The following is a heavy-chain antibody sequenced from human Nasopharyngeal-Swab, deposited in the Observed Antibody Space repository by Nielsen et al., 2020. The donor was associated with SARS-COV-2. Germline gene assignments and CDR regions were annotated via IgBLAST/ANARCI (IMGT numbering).Heavy chain of an antibody. J-gene: IGHJ4*02. CDR1: GYSFTSYW. Sequence: GSLRLSCKGSGYSFTSYWNGWVRQMPGKGLEWMGIIYPGDSETRYNPSFQGQVTISADKSISTAYLQWSSLKASDTAVYYCARPLWSYADHFDDWGQGTLVTVSS. CDR3: ARPLWSYADHFDD. CDR2: IYPGDSET. V-gene: IGHV5-51*01. D-gene: IGHD1-26*01.